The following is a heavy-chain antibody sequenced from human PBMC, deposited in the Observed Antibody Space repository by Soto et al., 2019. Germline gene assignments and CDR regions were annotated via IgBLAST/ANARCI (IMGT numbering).Heavy chain of an antibody. Sequence: LSLTCTVSGGSINSNNYYWAWIRQPPGKGLAWIASIYYDGSTYYNTSLKSRVTISRDTSKNQFSLRLTSMTAADTAVYYCGKVVVAATRHPDFDSWGQGTLVTVSS. CDR1: GGSINSNNYY. CDR2: IYYDGST. D-gene: IGHD2-15*01. CDR3: GKVVVAATRHPDFDS. J-gene: IGHJ4*02. V-gene: IGHV4-39*01.